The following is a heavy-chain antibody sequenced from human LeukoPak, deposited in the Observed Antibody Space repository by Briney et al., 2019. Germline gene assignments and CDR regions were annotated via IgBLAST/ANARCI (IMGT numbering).Heavy chain of an antibody. V-gene: IGHV3-30*03. Sequence: GGSLRLSCAASGFIFSNYGIHWVRQAPGKGLEWVTVVSNDGRITYYADSVKGRFTISRDNSKNTLYLQMNSLRSEDTAIYYCAREGLGPTFSAWFDPWGQGTLVTVSS. CDR1: GFIFSNYG. CDR2: VSNDGRIT. D-gene: IGHD1-26*01. J-gene: IGHJ5*02. CDR3: AREGLGPTFSAWFDP.